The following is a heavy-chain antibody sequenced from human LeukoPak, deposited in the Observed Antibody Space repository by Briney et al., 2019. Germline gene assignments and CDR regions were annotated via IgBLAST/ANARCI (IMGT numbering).Heavy chain of an antibody. CDR1: GLTFSSYG. Sequence: GGSLRLSCAASGLTFSSYGMHWVRQAPGKGLEWVAVISYDGSNKYYADSVKGRFTISRDNSKNTLYLQMNSLRAEDTAVYYCAKDSYSYDSSGYFTFYYYYYGMDVWGQGTTVTVSS. V-gene: IGHV3-30*18. D-gene: IGHD3-22*01. CDR3: AKDSYSYDSSGYFTFYYYYYGMDV. J-gene: IGHJ6*02. CDR2: ISYDGSNK.